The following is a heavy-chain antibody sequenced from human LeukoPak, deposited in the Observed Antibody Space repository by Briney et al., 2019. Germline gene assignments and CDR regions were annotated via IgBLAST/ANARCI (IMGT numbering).Heavy chain of an antibody. CDR1: GCSITGYH. Sequence: SETLSLTCTVSGCSITGYHWSWIRQPPGKGLEWIGYIYYRGGTNYNPSLKSRLTISVDTSKNQFSLKLSSVTAADTAVYYCARRVSGYGMDVWGQGTTVTVSS. D-gene: IGHD3-3*01. CDR3: ARRVSGYGMDV. V-gene: IGHV4-59*08. CDR2: IYYRGGT. J-gene: IGHJ6*02.